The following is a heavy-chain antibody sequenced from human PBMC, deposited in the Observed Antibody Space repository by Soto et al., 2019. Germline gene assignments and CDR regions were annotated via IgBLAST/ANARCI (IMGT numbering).Heavy chain of an antibody. V-gene: IGHV3-74*01. CDR1: EFTFSGRS. Sequence: EVQLVESGGGLVQPGGSLRLSCAASEFTFSGRSVHWVRQAPGEGLVWVSGIDKVGTDSTYADSVKGRFTSSRDNAKNTVYLQMTSVGVEDTAVYYCARGWFGPDVWGKGTTVTVSS. D-gene: IGHD3-10*01. CDR3: ARGWFGPDV. CDR2: IDKVGTDS. J-gene: IGHJ6*03.